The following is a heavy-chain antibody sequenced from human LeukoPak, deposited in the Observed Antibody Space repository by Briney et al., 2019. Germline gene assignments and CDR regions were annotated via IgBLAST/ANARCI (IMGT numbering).Heavy chain of an antibody. D-gene: IGHD6-13*01. Sequence: SKTLSLTCTVSGGSISSSSYYWGWIRQPPGKGLDWIGSIYYSGSTHYNPSLKSRVTISVDTSKNQFSLKLSSVTAADTAVYYCARLPLSSNWYLDYWGQGTLVTVSS. V-gene: IGHV4-39*01. J-gene: IGHJ4*02. CDR1: GGSISSSSYY. CDR2: IYYSGST. CDR3: ARLPLSSNWYLDY.